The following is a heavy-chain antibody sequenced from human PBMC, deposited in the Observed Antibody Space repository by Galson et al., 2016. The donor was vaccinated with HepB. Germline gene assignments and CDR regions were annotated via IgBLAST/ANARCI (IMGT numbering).Heavy chain of an antibody. V-gene: IGHV3-49*03. CDR2: IRSKAYGATT. J-gene: IGHJ4*02. D-gene: IGHD4-23*01. CDR1: GFTFGDYG. CDR3: AKSLYGGNF. Sequence: SLRLSCAGSGFTFGDYGMSWFRQAPGEGLEWLGFIRSKAYGATTEYGASVKGRFTISRDDSKSIAYLQMNSLRAEDTAVYYCAKSLYGGNFWGQGTLVTVSS.